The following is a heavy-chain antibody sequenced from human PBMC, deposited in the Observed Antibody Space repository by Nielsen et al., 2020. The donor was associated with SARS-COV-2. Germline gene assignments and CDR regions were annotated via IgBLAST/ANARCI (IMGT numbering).Heavy chain of an antibody. D-gene: IGHD3-3*01. Sequence: VRQAPGKGLEWMGGIIPIFGTANYAQKFQGRVTITADESTSTAYMELSSLRSEDTAVYYCARVQETIFGVAPALDYYYYYMDVWGKGTTVTVSS. CDR3: ARVQETIFGVAPALDYYYYYMDV. CDR2: IIPIFGTA. J-gene: IGHJ6*03. V-gene: IGHV1-69*01.